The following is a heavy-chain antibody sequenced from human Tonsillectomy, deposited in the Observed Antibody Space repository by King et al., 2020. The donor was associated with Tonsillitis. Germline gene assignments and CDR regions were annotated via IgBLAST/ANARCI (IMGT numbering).Heavy chain of an antibody. CDR1: GFTFSSYA. CDR2: ISGSGGST. CDR3: AKDVDTDRGAFDI. V-gene: IGHV3-23*04. J-gene: IGHJ3*02. D-gene: IGHD5-18*01. Sequence: VQLVESGGGLVQPGGSLRLSCAASGFTFSSYAMSWVRQAPGKGLEWVSTISGSGGSTHYADSVKGRLTISRDNSKNTLYLKMNSLRAEDTAVYYCAKDVDTDRGAFDIWGQGTMVTVSS.